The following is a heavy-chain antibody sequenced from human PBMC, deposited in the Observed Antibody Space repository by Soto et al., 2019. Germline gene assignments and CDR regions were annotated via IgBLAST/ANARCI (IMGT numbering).Heavy chain of an antibody. J-gene: IGHJ3*02. CDR1: GGSISSYY. CDR3: ARGYGDYGVGDAFDI. V-gene: IGHV4-59*01. CDR2: IYYSGST. Sequence: SETVSLTCTVSGGSISSYYWSWIRQPPGKGLEWIGYIYYSGSTNYNPSLKSRVTISVDTSKNQFSLKLSSVTAADTAVYYCARGYGDYGVGDAFDIWGQGTVVTVSS. D-gene: IGHD4-17*01.